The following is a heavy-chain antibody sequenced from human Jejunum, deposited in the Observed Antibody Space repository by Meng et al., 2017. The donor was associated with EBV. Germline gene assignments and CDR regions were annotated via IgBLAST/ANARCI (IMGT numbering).Heavy chain of an antibody. Sequence: QGRLPESGPRLGKPSGTLSLTCVVSGGSISDNDWWSWVRQPPGKGLEWLGEIYHGGGTNYNPSLESRVTISVDKSKNQFSLKLNSVTVADTAVYYCAGNGYYALEYWGPGILVTVSS. V-gene: IGHV4-4*02. J-gene: IGHJ4*02. CDR3: AGNGYYALEY. D-gene: IGHD3-22*01. CDR1: GGSISDNDW. CDR2: IYHGGGT.